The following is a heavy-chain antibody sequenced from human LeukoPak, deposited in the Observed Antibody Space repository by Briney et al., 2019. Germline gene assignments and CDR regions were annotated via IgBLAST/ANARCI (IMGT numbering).Heavy chain of an antibody. CDR2: VYHTGRT. D-gene: IGHD2-2*01. J-gene: IGHJ6*02. Sequence: PSETLSLTCAVSGGSIIVAAYSWSWIRQPSGKGLEWVGYVYHTGRTYSNPSLKSRVTVSVDRSKNQFSLKLSSVTAADTAVYYCARTVVPAAPEAGMDVWGQGTTVTVSS. CDR1: GGSIIVAAYS. CDR3: ARTVVPAAPEAGMDV. V-gene: IGHV4-30-2*01.